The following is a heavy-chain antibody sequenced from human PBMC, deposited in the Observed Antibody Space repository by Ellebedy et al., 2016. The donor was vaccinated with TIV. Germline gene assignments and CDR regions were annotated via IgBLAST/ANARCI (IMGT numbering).Heavy chain of an antibody. Sequence: PGGSLRLSCAASGFTFSIYALNWVRQAPGKGLEWVSAISYSGDDTYYADSVKGRFTISRDNSGDTLYLQMNSLRVEDTAVYYCAKRSGSSWSTFDSWGQGTLVTVSS. CDR2: ISYSGDDT. V-gene: IGHV3-23*01. D-gene: IGHD6-13*01. J-gene: IGHJ4*02. CDR3: AKRSGSSWSTFDS. CDR1: GFTFSIYA.